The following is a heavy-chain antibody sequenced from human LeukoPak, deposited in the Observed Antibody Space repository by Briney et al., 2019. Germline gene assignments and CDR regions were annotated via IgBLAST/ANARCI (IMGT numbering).Heavy chain of an antibody. Sequence: GGSLRLSCAASGFTFSSYGMHWVRQAPGKGLEWVAFIRYDGSNKYYADSVKGRFTISRDNSKNTLYLQMNSLRAEDTAVYYCAKRKLRIAAAGSDSGAFDYWGQGTLVTVSS. J-gene: IGHJ4*02. D-gene: IGHD6-13*01. CDR1: GFTFSSYG. CDR3: AKRKLRIAAAGSDSGAFDY. V-gene: IGHV3-30*02. CDR2: IRYDGSNK.